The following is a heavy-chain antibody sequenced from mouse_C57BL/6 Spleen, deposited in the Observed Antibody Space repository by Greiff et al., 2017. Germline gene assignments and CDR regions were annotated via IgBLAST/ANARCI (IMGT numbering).Heavy chain of an antibody. J-gene: IGHJ1*03. CDR3: ARSTTVVPHWYFDV. CDR2: FHPYNDDT. D-gene: IGHD1-1*01. CDR1: GYTFTTYP. V-gene: IGHV1-47*01. Sequence: VKLQESGAELVKPGASVKMSCKASGYTFTTYPIEWMKQNHGKSLEWIGNFHPYNDDTKYNEKFKGKATLTVEKSSSTVYLELSRLTSDDSAVYYCARSTTVVPHWYFDVWGTGTTVTVSS.